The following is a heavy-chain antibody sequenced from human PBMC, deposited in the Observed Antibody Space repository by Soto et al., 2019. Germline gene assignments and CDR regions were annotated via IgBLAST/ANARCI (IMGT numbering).Heavy chain of an antibody. J-gene: IGHJ4*02. V-gene: IGHV4-31*03. Sequence: LSLTCTVSGGSITSNSYYWNWIRQHPGKGLEWIGYIHYSGSTYYNPSLKSRITISVDSSKSQFSLKLTSVTAADTAVYYCATTSGIALPVESWGQGTLVTVSS. D-gene: IGHD6-13*01. CDR1: GGSITSNSYY. CDR2: IHYSGST. CDR3: ATTSGIALPVES.